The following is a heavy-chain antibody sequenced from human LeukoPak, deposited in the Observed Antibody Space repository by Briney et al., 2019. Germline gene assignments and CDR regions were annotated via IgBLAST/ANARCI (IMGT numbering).Heavy chain of an antibody. CDR3: ARGAMDNYYYYGMDV. J-gene: IGHJ6*02. Sequence: ASVKVSCKASGYTFTGYYMHWVRQAAGQGLEWMGRINPNSGGTNYAQKFQGRVTMTRDTSISTAYMELSRLRSDDTAVYYCARGAMDNYYYYGMDVWGQGTTVTVSS. CDR1: GYTFTGYY. CDR2: INPNSGGT. D-gene: IGHD5-18*01. V-gene: IGHV1-2*06.